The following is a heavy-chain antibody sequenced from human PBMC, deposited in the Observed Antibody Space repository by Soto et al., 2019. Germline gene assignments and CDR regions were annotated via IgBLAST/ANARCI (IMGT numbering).Heavy chain of an antibody. CDR3: ARDKGSSTVVSGISQEGYFDS. V-gene: IGHV3-33*01. D-gene: IGHD6-19*01. Sequence: GGSLRLSCASSGFTFSIFGMHWVRQAPGKGLEWAAIIWYDGSNAYYADSVRGRFTISRDNSKNTVYLQMNSLRAEDTAVYYCARDKGSSTVVSGISQEGYFDSWGQGTLVTVSS. CDR2: IWYDGSNA. J-gene: IGHJ4*02. CDR1: GFTFSIFG.